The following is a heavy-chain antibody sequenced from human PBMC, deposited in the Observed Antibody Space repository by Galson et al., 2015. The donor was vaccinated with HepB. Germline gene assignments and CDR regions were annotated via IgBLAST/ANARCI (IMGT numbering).Heavy chain of an antibody. CDR3: ARDLSGSGGAFDF. D-gene: IGHD2-15*01. V-gene: IGHV3-33*01. J-gene: IGHJ3*01. CDR1: GFPFSSYG. CDR2: IWYDGSNR. Sequence: SLRLSCAASGFPFSSYGVHWVRQAPGKGLEWVAAIWYDGSNRYHADSVKGRFTISRDNSKNTLYLQMSSLRAEDTALYSCARDLSGSGGAFDFWGQGTMVIVSS.